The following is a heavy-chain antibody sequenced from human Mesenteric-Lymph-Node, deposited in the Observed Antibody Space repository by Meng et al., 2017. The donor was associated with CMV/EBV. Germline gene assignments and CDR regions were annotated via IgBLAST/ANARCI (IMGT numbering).Heavy chain of an antibody. D-gene: IGHD5-12*01. Sequence: SGYTITDYGINWVRQAPGQGLEWMGWINTNTGNPTYAQGFTGRFVFSLDTSVSTAYLQISSLKAEDTAVYYCARDLRGYNGYDYFDQWGQGTLVTVSS. CDR1: GYTITDYG. CDR3: ARDLRGYNGYDYFDQ. V-gene: IGHV7-4-1*02. CDR2: INTNTGNP. J-gene: IGHJ4*02.